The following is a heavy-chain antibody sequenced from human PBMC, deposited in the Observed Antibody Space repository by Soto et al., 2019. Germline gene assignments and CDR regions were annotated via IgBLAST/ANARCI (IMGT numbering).Heavy chain of an antibody. D-gene: IGHD6-6*01. Sequence: QVQLQESGPGLVKPSQTLSLTCTVSGGSISSGDYYWSWIRQPPGKGLEWIGYIYHSGSTYYNPSLKNRVTISVDTSKNQFSLKLSSVTAADTAVYYCARERPDGPRLDPWGQGTLVTVSS. CDR1: GGSISSGDYY. CDR2: IYHSGST. V-gene: IGHV4-30-4*01. CDR3: ARERPDGPRLDP. J-gene: IGHJ5*02.